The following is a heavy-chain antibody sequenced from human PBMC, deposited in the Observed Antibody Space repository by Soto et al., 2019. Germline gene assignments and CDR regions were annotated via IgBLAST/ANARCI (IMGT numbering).Heavy chain of an antibody. Sequence: QVQLQESGPGLVKPSETLSLTCTVSGGSISSYYWSWIRQPPGKGLEWIGYIYYSGSTNYNPSLKRRVTISVDTSKNQCSLKLSSVTAADTAVYYCAREPLYCSGGSCYLGWFDPWGQGTLVTVSS. CDR2: IYYSGST. CDR3: AREPLYCSGGSCYLGWFDP. D-gene: IGHD2-15*01. CDR1: GGSISSYY. V-gene: IGHV4-59*12. J-gene: IGHJ5*02.